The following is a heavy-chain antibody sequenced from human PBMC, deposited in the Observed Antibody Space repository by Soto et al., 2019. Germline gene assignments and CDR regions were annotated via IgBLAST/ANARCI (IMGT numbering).Heavy chain of an antibody. Sequence: GGSLRLSCAASGFTFSDYYMSWIRQAPGKGLEWVSYISSSGSTIYYADSVKGRFTISRDNSKNTLDLQMNSLRAEDTAVYHCARDHPGTGRYMDVWGKGTTVTVSS. CDR3: ARDHPGTGRYMDV. CDR1: GFTFSDYY. D-gene: IGHD1-1*01. J-gene: IGHJ6*03. CDR2: ISSSGSTI. V-gene: IGHV3-11*04.